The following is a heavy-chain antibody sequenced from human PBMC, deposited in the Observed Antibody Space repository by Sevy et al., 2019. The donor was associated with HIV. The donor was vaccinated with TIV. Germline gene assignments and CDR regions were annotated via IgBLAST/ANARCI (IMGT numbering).Heavy chain of an antibody. CDR1: GGSFSGYY. D-gene: IGHD2-21*02. CDR2: INHSGST. V-gene: IGHV4-34*01. Sequence: SETLSLTCAVDGGSFSGYYWSWIRQPPGKGLEWIGEINHSGSTNYNPSLKSRVTISLDTSRNQFSLKLSSVTAADTAVYYCARHCGGDCSHAFDIWGQGTMVTVSS. CDR3: ARHCGGDCSHAFDI. J-gene: IGHJ3*02.